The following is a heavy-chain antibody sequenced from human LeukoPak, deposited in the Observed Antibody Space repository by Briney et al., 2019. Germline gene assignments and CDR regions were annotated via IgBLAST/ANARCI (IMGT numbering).Heavy chain of an antibody. J-gene: IGHJ6*02. D-gene: IGHD2-15*01. CDR3: ARESLYLGYCSSGSCYYCGMDV. V-gene: IGHV1-69*04. CDR1: GGTFSSYA. CDR2: IIPILGIA. Sequence: SVKVSCKASGGTFSSYAISWVRQAPGQGLEWMGRIIPILGIANYAQKFQGRVTITADKSTSTAYMELSSLRSEDTAVYYCARESLYLGYCSSGSCYYCGMDVWGQGTTVTVSS.